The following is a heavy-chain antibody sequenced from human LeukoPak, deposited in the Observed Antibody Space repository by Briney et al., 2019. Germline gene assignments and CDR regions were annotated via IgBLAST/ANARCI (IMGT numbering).Heavy chain of an antibody. D-gene: IGHD3-3*01. Sequence: GASLKISCKASGYTFRSYWIGWVRQMPGKGLEWMGIIYPSDSDTKYSQSFQGQFTLSVDKSISTAYLQWNSLKASDTAMYYCARLPRETIWESWFAPWGQGTLVTVSS. J-gene: IGHJ5*02. CDR2: IYPSDSDT. CDR3: ARLPRETIWESWFAP. V-gene: IGHV5-51*01. CDR1: GYTFRSYW.